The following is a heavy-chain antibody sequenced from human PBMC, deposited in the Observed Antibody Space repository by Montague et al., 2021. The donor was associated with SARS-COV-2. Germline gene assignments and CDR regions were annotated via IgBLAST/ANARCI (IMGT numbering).Heavy chain of an antibody. V-gene: IGHV3-21*01. CDR2: ISSSSSYI. J-gene: IGHJ3*02. CDR1: GSTFSSYS. Sequence: SLRFSCAASGSTFSSYSMNWVRQAPGKVLEWVSSISSSSSYIYYADSVKGRFTISRDNAKNSLYLQMNSLRAEDTAVYYCARDATTLAFDIWGQGTMVTVSS. D-gene: IGHD4-11*01. CDR3: ARDATTLAFDI.